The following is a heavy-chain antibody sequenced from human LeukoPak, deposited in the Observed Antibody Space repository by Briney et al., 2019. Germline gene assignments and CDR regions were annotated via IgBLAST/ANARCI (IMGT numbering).Heavy chain of an antibody. Sequence: SETLSLTCTVSGGSISSYYWSWIRQPPGKGLEWIGYIYYSGSTNYHPSLKSRVTISVDTSKNQFSLKLSSVTAADTAVYYCARGPMITFGGVIVTPFDYWGQGTLVTVSS. CDR1: GGSISSYY. J-gene: IGHJ4*02. CDR2: IYYSGST. V-gene: IGHV4-59*01. D-gene: IGHD3-16*02. CDR3: ARGPMITFGGVIVTPFDY.